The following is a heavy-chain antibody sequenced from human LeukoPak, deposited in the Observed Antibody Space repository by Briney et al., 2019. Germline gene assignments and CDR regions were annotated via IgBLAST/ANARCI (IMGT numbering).Heavy chain of an antibody. D-gene: IGHD4-17*01. CDR1: EFDFSSHA. J-gene: IGHJ4*02. Sequence: GGSLRLSCAASEFDFSSHAMTWVRQAPGKGLEWVSAISISGSKAYYADSVKGRFTISRDNSKNTLYLQMNSLRAEDTAVYYCANEIRPNDYWGQGTQVTVSS. V-gene: IGHV3-23*01. CDR2: ISISGSKA. CDR3: ANEIRPNDY.